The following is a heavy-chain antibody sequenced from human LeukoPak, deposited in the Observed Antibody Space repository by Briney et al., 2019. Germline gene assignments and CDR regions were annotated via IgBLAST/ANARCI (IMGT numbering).Heavy chain of an antibody. J-gene: IGHJ4*02. D-gene: IGHD1-1*01. CDR3: AREWYNWNGFDY. CDR2: INHSGST. Sequence: SETLSLTCAVYGGSFSGYYWSWIRQPPGKGLEWIGEINHSGSTNYNPSLKSRVTISVDTSKNQFSLKLSSVTAADTAVYYCAREWYNWNGFDYWGQGTLVTVSS. V-gene: IGHV4-34*01. CDR1: GGSFSGYY.